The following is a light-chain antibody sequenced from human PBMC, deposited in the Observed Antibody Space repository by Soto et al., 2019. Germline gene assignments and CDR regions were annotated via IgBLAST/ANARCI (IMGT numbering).Light chain of an antibody. CDR1: SADVGGYTF. CDR2: DVI. V-gene: IGLV2-14*03. J-gene: IGLJ3*02. Sequence: QSVLTQPASVSGAPGQSIPISCTGTSADVGGYTFVAWYQQHPGKAPKLLIYDVINRPSGVSVRFSGSKSGKTASLIISGLQAEYEADYYCSSYTRSSTWVFGGGTKLPVL. CDR3: SSYTRSSTWV.